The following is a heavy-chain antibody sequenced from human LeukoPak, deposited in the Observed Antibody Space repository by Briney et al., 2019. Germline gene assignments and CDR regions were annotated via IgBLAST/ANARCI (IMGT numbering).Heavy chain of an antibody. CDR3: ARRKVTIFGVVPDV. V-gene: IGHV3-53*01. D-gene: IGHD3-3*01. CDR1: GFTISSNY. CDR2: IYSGGST. J-gene: IGHJ6*02. Sequence: PGGSLRLSCAASGFTISSNYMSWVRQAPGKGLEWVSVIYSGGSTYYADSVKGRFTISRDNSKNTLYLQMNSLRAEDTAVYYCARRKVTIFGVVPDVWGQGTTVTVSS.